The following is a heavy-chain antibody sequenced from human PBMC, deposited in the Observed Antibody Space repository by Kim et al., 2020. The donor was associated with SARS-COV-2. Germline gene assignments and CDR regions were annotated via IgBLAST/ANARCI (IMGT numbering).Heavy chain of an antibody. D-gene: IGHD6-13*01. CDR2: ISAYNGNT. CDR3: ARDIGSSSWYAGYYYGMDV. J-gene: IGHJ6*02. Sequence: ASVKVSCKASGYTFTSYGISWVRQAPGQGLEWMGWISAYNGNTNYAQKLQGRVTMTTDTSTSTAYMELRSLRSDDTAVYYCARDIGSSSWYAGYYYGMDVWGQGTTVTVSS. V-gene: IGHV1-18*01. CDR1: GYTFTSYG.